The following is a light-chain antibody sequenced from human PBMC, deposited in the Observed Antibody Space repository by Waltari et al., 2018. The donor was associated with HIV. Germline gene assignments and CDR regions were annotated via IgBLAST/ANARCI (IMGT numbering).Light chain of an antibody. CDR2: SAS. J-gene: IGKJ3*01. Sequence: DILLTQSPSFLSASVGDRVTISCPANQGIRNYLAWYQQRPGRAPKLLIFSASILQDGVPSRFSASGSGTQFILTINGLQPEDFATYFCQQHNTYPLTFGPGT. CDR1: QGIRNY. CDR3: QQHNTYPLT. V-gene: IGKV1-9*01.